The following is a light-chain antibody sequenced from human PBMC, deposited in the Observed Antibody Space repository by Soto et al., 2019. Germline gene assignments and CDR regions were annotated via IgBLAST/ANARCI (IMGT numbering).Light chain of an antibody. J-gene: IGLJ1*01. CDR1: TSNIGNHY. CDR3: GAWDGSLNVYV. Sequence: QSVLTQPPSVSAAPGQTVTIACSGSTSNIGNHYVSWYQQLPGAAPKLLIYDNNKRPSTIPDRFSGSKSGTSATLGITGLQTGDEADYYCGAWDGSLNVYVFGTATQLTVL. CDR2: DNN. V-gene: IGLV1-51*01.